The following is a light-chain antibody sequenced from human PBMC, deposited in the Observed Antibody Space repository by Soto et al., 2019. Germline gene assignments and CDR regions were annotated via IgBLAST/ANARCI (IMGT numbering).Light chain of an antibody. CDR2: GAS. V-gene: IGKV3-20*01. J-gene: IGKJ3*01. Sequence: EIVLTQSPGTLSLSPGERATLSCRASQSVSSSYLAWYQQKPGQTPRLLFYGASSRATGIPDRFSGSGSGTDFTLTISRLEPEDGAVYYCQQYGSSPFTFGPGTKVDIK. CDR1: QSVSSSY. CDR3: QQYGSSPFT.